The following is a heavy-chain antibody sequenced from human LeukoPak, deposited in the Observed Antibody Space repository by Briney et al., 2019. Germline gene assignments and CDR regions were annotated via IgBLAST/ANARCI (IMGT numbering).Heavy chain of an antibody. CDR3: APGGGSSSFDY. J-gene: IGHJ4*02. CDR1: SGSISSSY. V-gene: IGHV3-23*01. CDR2: INNGGDST. D-gene: IGHD2-2*01. Sequence: ETLSLTCTVSSGSISSSYWSWVRQAPGKGLEWVSAINNGGDSTYYADSVKGRFTISRDNSKNTLYLQMNSLRAEDTAVYYCAPGGGSSSFDYWGQGTLVTVSS.